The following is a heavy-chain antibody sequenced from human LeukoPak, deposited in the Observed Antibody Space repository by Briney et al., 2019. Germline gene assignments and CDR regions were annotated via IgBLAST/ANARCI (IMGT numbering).Heavy chain of an antibody. CDR2: INPSGGST. CDR1: GYTFTSYY. J-gene: IGHJ4*02. V-gene: IGHV1-46*03. CDR3: ASSRLLEFNRGYLIDY. D-gene: IGHD3-22*01. Sequence: ASVKVSCKASGYTFTSYYMHWVRQAPGQGLEWMGIINPSGGSTSYAQKFQGRVTMTRDTSTSTVYMELSSLRSEDTAVYYCASSRLLEFNRGYLIDYWGQGTLVTVSS.